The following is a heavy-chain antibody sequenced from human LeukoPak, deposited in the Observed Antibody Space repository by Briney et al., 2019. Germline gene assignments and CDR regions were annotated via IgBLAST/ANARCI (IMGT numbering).Heavy chain of an antibody. CDR1: GFTFSSYS. CDR3: ARGEYSGYDTLFHY. V-gene: IGHV3-21*01. J-gene: IGHJ4*02. CDR2: ISSSSSYI. D-gene: IGHD5-12*01. Sequence: KTGGSLRLSCAASGFTFSSYSMNWVRQAPGKGLEWVAPISSSSSYIYYADSVKGRFTISRDNAKNSLYLQMNSLRAEDTAVYYCARGEYSGYDTLFHYWGQGTLVTVSS.